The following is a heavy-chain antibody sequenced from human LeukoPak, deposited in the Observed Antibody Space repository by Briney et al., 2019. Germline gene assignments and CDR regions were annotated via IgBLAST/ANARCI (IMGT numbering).Heavy chain of an antibody. V-gene: IGHV3-21*01. CDR2: ISSSSSYI. Sequence: GGSLRLSCAASGFTFSSYSMNWVRQAPGKGLEWVSSISSSSSYIYYTDSVKGRFTISRDNAKNSLYLQMNSLRAEDTAVHYCARITPDSSGYTIDYWGQGTLVTVSS. J-gene: IGHJ4*02. CDR3: ARITPDSSGYTIDY. CDR1: GFTFSSYS. D-gene: IGHD3-22*01.